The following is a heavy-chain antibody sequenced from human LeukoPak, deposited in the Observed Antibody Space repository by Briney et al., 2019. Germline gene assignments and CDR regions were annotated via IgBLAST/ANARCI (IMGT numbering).Heavy chain of an antibody. CDR3: TRGPGYDYVWGSFRADY. D-gene: IGHD3-16*02. CDR1: GFIFNSYA. CDR2: ITSSGNNI. J-gene: IGHJ4*02. V-gene: IGHV3-64*02. Sequence: GGSLRLSCAASGFIFNSYAMHWVRQAPGRGLEYVSAITSSGNNIFYADSVKGRFTISRDNSKNTLYLQMDSLRAEDMAVYYCTRGPGYDYVWGSFRADYWGQGTLVTVSS.